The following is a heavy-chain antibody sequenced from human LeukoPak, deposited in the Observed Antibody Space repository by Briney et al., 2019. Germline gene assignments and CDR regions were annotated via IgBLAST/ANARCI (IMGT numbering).Heavy chain of an antibody. V-gene: IGHV4-34*01. Sequence: PSETLSLTCAVYGGSFSGYYWSWIRQPPGKGLEWIGEINHSGSTNYNPSLKSRVTISVDTSKNQFSLKLSSVTAADTAVYYCARGINCSSTSCRWYYFDYWGQGTLVTVSS. CDR2: INHSGST. CDR3: ARGINCSSTSCRWYYFDY. CDR1: GGSFSGYY. J-gene: IGHJ4*02. D-gene: IGHD2-2*01.